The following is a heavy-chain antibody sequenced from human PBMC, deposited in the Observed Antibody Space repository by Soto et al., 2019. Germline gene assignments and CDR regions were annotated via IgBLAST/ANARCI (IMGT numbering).Heavy chain of an antibody. V-gene: IGHV1-3*01. CDR3: AREGVRGMDV. D-gene: IGHD3-16*01. CDR1: GYTFSSYA. Sequence: ASVKVSCKASGYTFSSYAMHWVRQAPGQRLEWMGWINAGNGNTKYSQKFQGRITITRNTSISTAYMELSSLRSEDTAVYYCAREGVRGMDVWGQGTTVTVSS. CDR2: INAGNGNT. J-gene: IGHJ6*02.